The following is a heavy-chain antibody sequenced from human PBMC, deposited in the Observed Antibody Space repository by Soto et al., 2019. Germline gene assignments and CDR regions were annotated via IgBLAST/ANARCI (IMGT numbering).Heavy chain of an antibody. CDR2: IYYSGST. V-gene: IGHV4-31*03. CDR1: GGSISSGGYY. CDR3: ARDQVRGVGDAFDI. Sequence: PSETLSLTCTVSGGSISSGGYYWSWTRQHPGKGLEWIGYIYYSGSTYYNPSLKSRVTISVDTSKNQFSLKLSSVTAADTAVYYCARDQVRGVGDAFDIWGQGTMVTVSS. D-gene: IGHD3-10*01. J-gene: IGHJ3*02.